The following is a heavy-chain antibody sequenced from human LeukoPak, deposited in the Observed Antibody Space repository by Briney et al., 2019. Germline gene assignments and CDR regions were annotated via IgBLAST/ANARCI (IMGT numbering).Heavy chain of an antibody. Sequence: TGGSLRLSCAASGFTFRSYAMHWVRQAPGKGLEWVSGISWNSGSIGYADSVKGRFTISRDNAKNSLYLQMNSLRAEDTALYYCAKAFMDTAMVPFDYWGQGTLVTVSS. J-gene: IGHJ4*02. V-gene: IGHV3-9*01. CDR2: ISWNSGSI. CDR1: GFTFRSYA. D-gene: IGHD5-18*01. CDR3: AKAFMDTAMVPFDY.